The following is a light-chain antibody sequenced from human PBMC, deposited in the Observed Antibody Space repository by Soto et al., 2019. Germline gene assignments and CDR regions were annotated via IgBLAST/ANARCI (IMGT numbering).Light chain of an antibody. V-gene: IGKV3D-15*01. CDR3: QQYTNWPAIT. Sequence: EIVMTQSPATLSVSPGERATLSCRASRSVSSNLAWYQQKPGQAPRLPIYGPSTKATGSPARFIGSGSGTEFTLHNISLQSEDFAIYYCQQYTNWPAITFGQGKRLEIK. CDR2: GPS. CDR1: RSVSSN. J-gene: IGKJ5*01.